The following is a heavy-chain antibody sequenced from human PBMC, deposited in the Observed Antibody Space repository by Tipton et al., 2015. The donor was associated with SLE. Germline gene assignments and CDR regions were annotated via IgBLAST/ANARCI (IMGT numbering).Heavy chain of an antibody. V-gene: IGHV4-59*01. CDR3: ARDGGPAPESPPYCMGV. D-gene: IGHD3-16*01. CDR2: IDFSGST. Sequence: TLSLTCTVSGGSIFSSYWSWIRQTPGKGLEWIGCIDFSGSTNYNPSLRSRVTMSVKSSNSQVSLKLSSVTAADTAVYYCARDGGPAPESPPYCMGVWGNGTTVTVSS. CDR1: GGSIFSSY. J-gene: IGHJ6*03.